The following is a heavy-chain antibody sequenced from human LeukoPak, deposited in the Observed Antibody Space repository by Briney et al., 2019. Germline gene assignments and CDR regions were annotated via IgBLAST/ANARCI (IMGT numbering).Heavy chain of an antibody. CDR3: ARELELSCCDY. CDR1: GFTFDDYA. Sequence: GGSLRLSCAASGFTFDDYAMHWVRQAPGKGLEWVSLISWDGGSTYYADSVKGRFTISRDNAKNSLYLQMNSLRAEDTALYYCARELELSCCDYWGQGTPVTVSS. J-gene: IGHJ4*02. D-gene: IGHD1-7*01. CDR2: ISWDGGST. V-gene: IGHV3-43D*03.